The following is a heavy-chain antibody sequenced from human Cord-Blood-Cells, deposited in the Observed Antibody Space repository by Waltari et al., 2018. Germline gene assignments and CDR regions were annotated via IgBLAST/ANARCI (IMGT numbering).Heavy chain of an antibody. J-gene: IGHJ3*02. CDR1: GGTFSIYA. CDR2: SIPILGIA. V-gene: IGHV1-69*09. Sequence: QVQLVQSGAEGKKAGPSVEISCKASGGTFSIYAISWVRKAPGQGLEWMGRSIPILGIANYAQNVQDRITITADKSTSTADGVLSSLSSEATAVYHWARGVTDACDIWGQGTMVTVSS. CDR3: ARGVTDACDI. D-gene: IGHD3-10*01.